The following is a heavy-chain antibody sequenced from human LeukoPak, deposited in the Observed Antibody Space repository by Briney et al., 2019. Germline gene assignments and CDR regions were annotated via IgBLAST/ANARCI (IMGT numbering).Heavy chain of an antibody. D-gene: IGHD6-13*01. J-gene: IGHJ4*02. V-gene: IGHV3-7*01. Sequence: QPGGSLRLSCAASGFTFSSYWMSWVRQAPGKGLEWVANIKQDGSEKYYVDSVKGRFTISRDNAKNSLYLQMNSLRAEDTAVYYCARDSVGYSSSWYLPHFDYWGQGTLVTVSS. CDR1: GFTFSSYW. CDR3: ARDSVGYSSSWYLPHFDY. CDR2: IKQDGSEK.